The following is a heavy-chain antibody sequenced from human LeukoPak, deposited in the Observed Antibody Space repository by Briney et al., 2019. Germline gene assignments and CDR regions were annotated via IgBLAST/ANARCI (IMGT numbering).Heavy chain of an antibody. J-gene: IGHJ4*02. CDR3: AREGPLGSYDSSGYYYREDYFDY. CDR2: IKQDGSEK. CDR1: GFTFSSYA. V-gene: IGHV3-7*01. Sequence: GGSLRLSCAASGFTFSSYAMNWVRQAPGKGLEWVANIKQDGSEKYYVDSVKGRFTISRDNAKNSLYLQMNSLRAEDTAVYYCAREGPLGSYDSSGYYYREDYFDYWGQGTLVTVSS. D-gene: IGHD3-22*01.